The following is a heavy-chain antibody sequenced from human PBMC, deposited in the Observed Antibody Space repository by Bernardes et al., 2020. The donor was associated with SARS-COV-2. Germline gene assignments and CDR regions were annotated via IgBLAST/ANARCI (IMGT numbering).Heavy chain of an antibody. CDR1: GGSISSSDNY. Sequence: SETLSLTCTVSGGSISSSDNYWAWIRQPTGKGLEWIGSIYYSGSTYYNPSLKSRVTISVDTSKTQLSLKLSSVTAADTAVYYCARRGSGSFYFNWFDPWGQGSLVTVSS. CDR2: IYYSGST. D-gene: IGHD3-10*01. CDR3: ARRGSGSFYFNWFDP. J-gene: IGHJ5*02. V-gene: IGHV4-39*01.